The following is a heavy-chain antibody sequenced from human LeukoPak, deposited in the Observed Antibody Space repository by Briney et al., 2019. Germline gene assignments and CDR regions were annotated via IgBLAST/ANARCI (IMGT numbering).Heavy chain of an antibody. CDR1: GGSISSYY. CDR3: ARDRGYSYGRANWFDP. D-gene: IGHD5-18*01. J-gene: IGHJ5*02. V-gene: IGHV4-59*12. CDR2: IYYSGST. Sequence: SETLSLTCTVSGGSISSYYWSWIRQPPGKGLEWIGYIYYSGSTNYNPSLKSRVTISVDTSKNQFSLKLSSVTAADTAVYYCARDRGYSYGRANWFDPWGQGTLVTVSS.